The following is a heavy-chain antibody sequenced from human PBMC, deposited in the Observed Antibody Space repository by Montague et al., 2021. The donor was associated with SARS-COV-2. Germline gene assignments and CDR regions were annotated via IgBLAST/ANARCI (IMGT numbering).Heavy chain of an antibody. CDR3: ARGLMNIHIMVVSMMGASNWFDS. D-gene: IGHD2-21*01. CDR1: GGSFSGYD. Sequence: SETLSLTCAVYGGSFSGYDWTWIRQSPGKGLEWIGEINQSGNTKYTPSLKSRVTISVDTSKNQFSLKLSSVTAADTAVYYCARGLMNIHIMVVSMMGASNWFDSWGQGTLVTVSP. J-gene: IGHJ5*01. CDR2: INQSGNT. V-gene: IGHV4-34*01.